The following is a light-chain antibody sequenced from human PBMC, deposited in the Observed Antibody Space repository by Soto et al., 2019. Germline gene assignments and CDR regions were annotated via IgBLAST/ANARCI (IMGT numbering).Light chain of an antibody. CDR2: EVT. Sequence: QSALTQPPSASGSPGQSVAISCTGTSSDVGGYNYVSWYQQYPGKAPKLMMYEVTKRPSGVPDRFSGSKSGNTASLTVSGLQAEYEADYYCCSYVANKNYVFGPGTEVTVL. CDR3: CSYVANKNYV. V-gene: IGLV2-8*01. J-gene: IGLJ1*01. CDR1: SSDVGGYNY.